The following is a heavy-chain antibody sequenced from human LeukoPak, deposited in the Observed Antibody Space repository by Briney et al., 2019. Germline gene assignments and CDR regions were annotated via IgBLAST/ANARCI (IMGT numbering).Heavy chain of an antibody. D-gene: IGHD3-3*01. Sequence: TGGSLILSCAASGFTFSSYSMNWVRQAPGKGLEWVSSISSSSSYIYYADSVKGRFTISRDNAKNSLYLQMNSLRAEDTAVYYCATGITIFGVVMGHDYWGQGTLVTVSS. J-gene: IGHJ4*02. CDR2: ISSSSSYI. CDR3: ATGITIFGVVMGHDY. CDR1: GFTFSSYS. V-gene: IGHV3-21*01.